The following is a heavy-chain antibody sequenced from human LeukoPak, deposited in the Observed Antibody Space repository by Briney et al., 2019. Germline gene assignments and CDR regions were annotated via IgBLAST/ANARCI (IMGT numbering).Heavy chain of an antibody. CDR2: IWYGGSNK. D-gene: IGHD3-22*01. CDR1: GFTFSSYG. J-gene: IGHJ3*02. CDR3: ARGHFYDSSDYYHDAFDI. Sequence: PGRSLRLSCAASGFTFSSYGMHWVRQAPGKGLEWVAVIWYGGSNKYYADSVKGRFTISRDSSKNTLYLQMNSLRAEDTAVYYCARGHFYDSSDYYHDAFDIWGQGTMVTVSS. V-gene: IGHV3-33*01.